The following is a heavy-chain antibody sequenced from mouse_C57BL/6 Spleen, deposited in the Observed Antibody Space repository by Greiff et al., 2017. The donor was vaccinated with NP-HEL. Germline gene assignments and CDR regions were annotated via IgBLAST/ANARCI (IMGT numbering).Heavy chain of an antibody. CDR1: GFSLTSYA. J-gene: IGHJ4*01. D-gene: IGHD1-3*01. Sequence: VKLMESGPGLVAPSQSLSITCTVSGFSLTSYAISWVRQPPGKGLEWLGVIWTGGGTNYNSALKSRLSISKDNSKSQVFLKMNSLQTDDTARYYCARSNHIDYYAMDYWGQGTSVTVSS. CDR2: IWTGGGT. V-gene: IGHV2-9-1*01. CDR3: ARSNHIDYYAMDY.